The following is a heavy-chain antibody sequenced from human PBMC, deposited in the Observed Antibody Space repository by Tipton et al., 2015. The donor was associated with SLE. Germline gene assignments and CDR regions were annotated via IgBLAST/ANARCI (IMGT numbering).Heavy chain of an antibody. J-gene: IGHJ3*01. CDR3: ARREYGDGCDF. V-gene: IGHV4-39*01. D-gene: IGHD2-21*02. CDR1: GPSISSNGHW. Sequence: TLSLTCTVSGPSISSNGHWWGWIRQPPGKGLEWIGNIYYSGNTFYNPSLNRRVTISVDTSKNQFSLKLSSVTAADTAVYYFARREYGDGCDFWGQGTKVTVSS. CDR2: IYYSGNT.